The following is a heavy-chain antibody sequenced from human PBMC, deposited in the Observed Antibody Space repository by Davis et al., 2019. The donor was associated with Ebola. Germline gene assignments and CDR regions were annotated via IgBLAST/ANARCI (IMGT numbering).Heavy chain of an antibody. Sequence: SLKISCATSGLTFHDYAMHWFRQAPGKGLEWVSGITLNSGTTAYADSVKGRFTISRDNAKDSLYLQMNSLRTEDTAFYYCAKDFYGSGSYIDAWGQGTLVAVSS. CDR1: GLTFHDYA. CDR2: ITLNSGTT. J-gene: IGHJ5*02. CDR3: AKDFYGSGSYIDA. V-gene: IGHV3-9*01. D-gene: IGHD3-10*01.